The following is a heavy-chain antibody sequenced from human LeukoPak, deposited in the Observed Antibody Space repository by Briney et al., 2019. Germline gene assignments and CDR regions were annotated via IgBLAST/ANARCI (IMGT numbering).Heavy chain of an antibody. CDR1: GYTFTSYY. CDR2: INPSGGST. CDR3: ARGDAQGGGVIVITFDY. V-gene: IGHV1-46*01. D-gene: IGHD3-16*02. J-gene: IGHJ4*02. Sequence: ASVTVSCKASGYTFTSYYMHWVRQAPGQGLEWMGIINPSGGSTSYAQKFQGRVTKTRDTSTSTVYMELSSLRSEDTAVYYCARGDAQGGGVIVITFDYWGQGTLVTVSS.